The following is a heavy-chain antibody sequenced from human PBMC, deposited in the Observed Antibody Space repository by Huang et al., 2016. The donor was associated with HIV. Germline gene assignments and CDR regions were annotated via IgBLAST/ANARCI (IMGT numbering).Heavy chain of an antibody. CDR2: MNPNSGKT. CDR3: VRGWYIAALPYFDY. Sequence: QVQLVQSGAEVRKPGASVKVSCEASGYSFASYDINWVRQATGQGLEGRGWMNPNSGKTGYAQKVQGRVTMTRNTSISTAYMELSSLRSEDTAKYFCVRGWYIAALPYFDYWGQGTLVTVSS. J-gene: IGHJ4*02. CDR1: GYSFASYD. V-gene: IGHV1-8*01. D-gene: IGHD6-6*01.